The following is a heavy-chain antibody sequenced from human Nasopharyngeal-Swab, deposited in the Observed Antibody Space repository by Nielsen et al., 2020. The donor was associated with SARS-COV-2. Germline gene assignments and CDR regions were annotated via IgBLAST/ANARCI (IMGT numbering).Heavy chain of an antibody. CDR1: GFTFGDYA. Sequence: GSLRLSCTASGFTFGDYAMSWVRQAPGKGLEWVGFIRSKAYGGTTEYAASVKGRFTISRDDSKSIAYLQMNSLKTEDTAVYYCTRSLGIAAAGTLLYSYYYYMDVWGKGTTVTVSS. D-gene: IGHD6-13*01. CDR3: TRSLGIAAAGTLLYSYYYYMDV. V-gene: IGHV3-49*04. J-gene: IGHJ6*03. CDR2: IRSKAYGGTT.